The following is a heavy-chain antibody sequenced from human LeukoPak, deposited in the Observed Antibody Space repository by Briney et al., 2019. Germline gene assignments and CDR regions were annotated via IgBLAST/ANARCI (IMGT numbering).Heavy chain of an antibody. J-gene: IGHJ4*02. D-gene: IGHD3-22*01. CDR3: ARLSDDSSGYPFDY. CDR2: IYYSGST. V-gene: IGHV4-61*05. CDR1: GNSINSNNYY. Sequence: SETLSLTCIVSGNSINSNNYYWSWIRQPPGKGLEWIGYIYYSGSTNYNPSLKSRVTISVDTSKNQFSLKLSSVTAADTAVYYCARLSDDSSGYPFDYWGQGTLVTVSS.